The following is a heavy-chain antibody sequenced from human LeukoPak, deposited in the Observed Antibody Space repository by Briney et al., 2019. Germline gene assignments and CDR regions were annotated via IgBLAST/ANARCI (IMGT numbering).Heavy chain of an antibody. CDR3: ARGGIPHYYYYMDV. V-gene: IGHV1-2*02. CDR2: INPNSGGT. CDR1: GYTFTGYN. D-gene: IGHD1-1*01. J-gene: IGHJ6*03. Sequence: ASVKVSCKASGYTFTGYNMHWVRQAPGQGLEWMGWINPNSGGTNYAQKFQGRVTMTRDTSISTAYMELSRLRSDDTALYYCARGGIPHYYYYMDVWGKGTTVTVSS.